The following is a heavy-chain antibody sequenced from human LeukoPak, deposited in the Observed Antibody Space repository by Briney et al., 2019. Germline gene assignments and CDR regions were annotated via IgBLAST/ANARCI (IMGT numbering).Heavy chain of an antibody. CDR2: IIPIFGTA. Sequence: ASVKVSCKASGGTFSSYAISWERQAPGQGLEWMGGIIPIFGTANYAQKFQGRVTITADESTSTAYMELSSLRSEDTAVYYCARGMVRNYYYGMDVWGQGTTVTVSS. D-gene: IGHD3-10*01. CDR3: ARGMVRNYYYGMDV. J-gene: IGHJ6*02. CDR1: GGTFSSYA. V-gene: IGHV1-69*13.